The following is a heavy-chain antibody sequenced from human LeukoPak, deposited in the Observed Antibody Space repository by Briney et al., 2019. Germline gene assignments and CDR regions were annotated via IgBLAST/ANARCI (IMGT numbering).Heavy chain of an antibody. Sequence: ASVKVSCKASGGTFSSYAISWVRQAPGQGLEWMGWINPNSGGTNSAQKFQGRVTMTRDTSISTAYMELSRLTSDDTAVYYCASALIAVAGTSFDSWGQGTLVTVSS. J-gene: IGHJ4*02. D-gene: IGHD6-19*01. CDR1: GGTFSSYA. V-gene: IGHV1-2*02. CDR2: INPNSGGT. CDR3: ASALIAVAGTSFDS.